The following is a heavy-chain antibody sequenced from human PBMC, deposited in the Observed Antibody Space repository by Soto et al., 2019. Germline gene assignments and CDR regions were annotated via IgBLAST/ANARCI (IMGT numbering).Heavy chain of an antibody. CDR1: GGSISSGGYY. V-gene: IGHV4-31*03. CDR2: IYYSGST. J-gene: IGHJ4*02. Sequence: PSETLSLTCTVSGGSISSGGYYWSWIRQHPGKGLEWIGYIYYSGSTYYNPSLKSRVTISVDTSKNQFSLKLSSVTAADTAVYYCARVGYGDYEPTFDYWGQGTLVTVSS. D-gene: IGHD4-17*01. CDR3: ARVGYGDYEPTFDY.